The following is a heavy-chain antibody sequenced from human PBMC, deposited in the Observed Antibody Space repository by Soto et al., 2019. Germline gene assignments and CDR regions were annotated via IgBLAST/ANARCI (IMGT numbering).Heavy chain of an antibody. V-gene: IGHV3-9*01. J-gene: IGHJ4*02. CDR3: ANLPLYGSGFDC. Sequence: EAQLVESGGGLVQPGRSLRLSCVASGFTFDDYAIHWVRQAPGKGLEWVSGIRWNGAATGYADSVKGRFTISRDNAKNSLYLQMSSLRTEDTAIYYCANLPLYGSGFDCWGQGTLGTVSS. CDR2: IRWNGAAT. D-gene: IGHD3-10*01. CDR1: GFTFDDYA.